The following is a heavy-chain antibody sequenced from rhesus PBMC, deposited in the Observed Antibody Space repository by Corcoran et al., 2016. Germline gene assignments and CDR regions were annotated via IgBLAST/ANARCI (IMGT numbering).Heavy chain of an antibody. CDR1: GGSISGGYG. Sequence: QVQLQESGPGLLKPSDTLSLTCAVSGGSISGGYGWGWIRQPPGKGLEWIGSIYSSNGHTYYNPSLKGRVTISTDTSKNQFSLKLSSVTAADTAVYYCARTYYEDDYGYYYVQVFSYWYFDIWGPGTPITISS. CDR2: IYSSNGHT. D-gene: IGHD3-9*01. J-gene: IGHJ2*01. CDR3: ARTYYEDDYGYYYVQVFSYWYFDI. V-gene: IGHV4S7*01.